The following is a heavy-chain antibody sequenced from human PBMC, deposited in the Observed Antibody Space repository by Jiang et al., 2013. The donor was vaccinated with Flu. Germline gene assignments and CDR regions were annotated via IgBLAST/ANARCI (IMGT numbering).Heavy chain of an antibody. CDR3: ARLILTGYYNCYFDY. J-gene: IGHJ4*02. D-gene: IGHD3-9*01. CDR2: IYYSGST. CDR1: GGSVSSGSYY. Sequence: ELLKPSETLSLTCTVSGGSVSSGSYYWSWIRQPPGKGLEWIGYIYYSGSTNYNPSLKSRVTISVDTSKNQFSLKLSSVTAADTAVYYCARLILTGYYNCYFDYWGQGTLVTVSS. V-gene: IGHV4-61*01.